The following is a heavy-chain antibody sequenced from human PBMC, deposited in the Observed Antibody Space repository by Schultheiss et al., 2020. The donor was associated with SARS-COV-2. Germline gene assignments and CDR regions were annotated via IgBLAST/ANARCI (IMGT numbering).Heavy chain of an antibody. D-gene: IGHD6-6*01. CDR1: GFTFSRYA. J-gene: IGHJ4*02. Sequence: GGSLRLSCAASGFTFSRYAMSWVRQASGKGLEWVGRIRSKANSYATAYAASVKGRFTISRDDSKNTAYLQMNSLKTEDTAVYYCTRPASIADWAFDYWGQGTLVTVSS. CDR3: TRPASIADWAFDY. CDR2: IRSKANSYAT. V-gene: IGHV3-73*01.